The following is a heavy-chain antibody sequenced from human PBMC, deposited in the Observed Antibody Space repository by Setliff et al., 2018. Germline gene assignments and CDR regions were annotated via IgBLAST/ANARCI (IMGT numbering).Heavy chain of an antibody. J-gene: IGHJ4*02. D-gene: IGHD3-3*01. Sequence: SETLSLTCTVSGGSISSHYWSWIRQPPGKRLEWIGSIYYSGSTNYDPSLKSRVTISVDTSKNQFSLKLSSVTAADTAVYYCASSGGDTIFGVVMSPSYYFDYWGQGTLVTVSS. CDR2: IYYSGST. V-gene: IGHV4-59*08. CDR1: GGSISSHY. CDR3: ASSGGDTIFGVVMSPSYYFDY.